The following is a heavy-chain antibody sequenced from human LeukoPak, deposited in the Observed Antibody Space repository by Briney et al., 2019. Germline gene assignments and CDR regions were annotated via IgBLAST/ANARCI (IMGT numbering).Heavy chain of an antibody. Sequence: GGSLRLSCAASGITFSSYGMHWIRQSPGKGLEWVAVIWYDGSNKYYADSVKGRFTISRDNSKNTLYLQMNSLRAEDTAVYYCARDSRYCSSTSCHYYFDYWGQGTLVTVSS. CDR3: ARDSRYCSSTSCHYYFDY. J-gene: IGHJ4*02. CDR1: GITFSSYG. D-gene: IGHD2-2*01. V-gene: IGHV3-33*01. CDR2: IWYDGSNK.